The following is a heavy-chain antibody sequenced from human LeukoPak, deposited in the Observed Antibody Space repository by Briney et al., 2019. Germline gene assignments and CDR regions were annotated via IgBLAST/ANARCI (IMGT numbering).Heavy chain of an antibody. CDR2: ISTRDNTI. J-gene: IGHJ4*02. CDR1: GFTFDDYG. D-gene: IGHD4-23*01. CDR3: ARGARWAYYFDY. V-gene: IGHV3-11*01. Sequence: GGSLRLSCAASGFTFDDYGMSWVRQAPGKGLEWLSYISTRDNTIQYADSVKGRFTISRDNANNSVFLQMNNLRAEDSAIYYCARGARWAYYFDYWGQGSLVTVSS.